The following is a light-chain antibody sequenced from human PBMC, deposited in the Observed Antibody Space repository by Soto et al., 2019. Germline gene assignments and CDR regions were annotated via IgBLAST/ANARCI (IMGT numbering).Light chain of an antibody. V-gene: IGKV3-20*01. CDR1: QSVSSSY. Sequence: EIVLPQSPDTLSLSPGERATLSFRASQSVSSSYLAWYQQTPGQAPRLLVYDTSYRATGVPDRFSGSGSGTDFTLTISRLEPEDSAVYYCQQYDSSPWTFGQGTKVDIK. J-gene: IGKJ1*01. CDR3: QQYDSSPWT. CDR2: DTS.